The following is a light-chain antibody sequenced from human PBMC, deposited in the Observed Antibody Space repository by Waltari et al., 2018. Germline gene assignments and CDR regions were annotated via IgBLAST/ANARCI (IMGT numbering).Light chain of an antibody. CDR1: KLGDKY. V-gene: IGLV3-1*01. CDR3: QAWDSSTVV. CDR2: QDS. Sequence: SYELTQPPSVSVSPGQTASITCPGDKLGDKYACWYQQKPGKSPVLVIYQDSKRPSGIPGRFSGSNSGNTATLTISGTQAMDEADYYCQAWDSSTVVFGGGTKLTVL. J-gene: IGLJ2*01.